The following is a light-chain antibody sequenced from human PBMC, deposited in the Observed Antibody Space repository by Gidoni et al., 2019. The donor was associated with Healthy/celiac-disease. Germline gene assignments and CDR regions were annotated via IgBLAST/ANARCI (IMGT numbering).Light chain of an antibody. Sequence: IQMTQSPSSMSASVGDRVTITCRASQGISNYLAWYQQKPGKVPKLLIYAASTLPSGVPSRFSGSGSGTDFTLTISSLQPEDVATYYCQKYNSAPPWTFGQGTKVEIK. V-gene: IGKV1-27*01. CDR2: AAS. CDR1: QGISNY. J-gene: IGKJ1*01. CDR3: QKYNSAPPWT.